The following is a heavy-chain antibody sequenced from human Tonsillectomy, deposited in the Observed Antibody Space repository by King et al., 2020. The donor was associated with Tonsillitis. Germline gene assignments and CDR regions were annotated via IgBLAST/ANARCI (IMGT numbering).Heavy chain of an antibody. CDR2: IYYSGST. CDR1: GGSISSYY. Sequence: QLPESGPGLVKPSETLSLTCTVSGGSISSYYWSWIRQPPGKGLEWIGYIYYSGSTNYNPSLKSRVTISVETSKNQFSLKLSSVTAADTAVDYGARESGRRGEHQGDYGGQGTRGT. J-gene: IGHJ4*02. V-gene: IGHV4-59*01. D-gene: IGHD3-16*01. CDR3: ARESGRRGEHQGDY.